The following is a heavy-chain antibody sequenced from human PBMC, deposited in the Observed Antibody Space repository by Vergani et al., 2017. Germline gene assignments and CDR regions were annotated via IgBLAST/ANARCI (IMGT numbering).Heavy chain of an antibody. D-gene: IGHD6-19*01. V-gene: IGHV3-23*01. CDR2: ISGSGGST. J-gene: IGHJ4*02. CDR1: GFTFSSYA. CDR3: VRVQSVSGPYGGLDF. Sequence: EVQLLESGGGLVQPGGSLRLSCAASGFTFSSYAMSWVRQAPGKGLKWVSAISGSGGSTYYADSVKGRFTISRDNSKNSLYLQMNGLRVEDTAMYFCVRVQSVSGPYGGLDFWGLGTLVTVSS.